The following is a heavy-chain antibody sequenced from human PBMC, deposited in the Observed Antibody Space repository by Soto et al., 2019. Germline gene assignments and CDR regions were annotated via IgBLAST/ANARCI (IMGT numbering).Heavy chain of an antibody. CDR2: ISDSGGSA. Sequence: GGSLRLSCAASGFSFSSYAMSWVRQAPGKGLEWVSTISDSGGSAYYADSVKGRFTISRDNSKNTLFLQMNSLRVDDTAVYNCAKGPYSSSPHYFDYWGQGTLVTVSS. J-gene: IGHJ4*02. D-gene: IGHD6-6*01. V-gene: IGHV3-23*01. CDR1: GFSFSSYA. CDR3: AKGPYSSSPHYFDY.